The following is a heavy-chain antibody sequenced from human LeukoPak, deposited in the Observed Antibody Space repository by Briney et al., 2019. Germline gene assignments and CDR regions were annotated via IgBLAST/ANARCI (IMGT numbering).Heavy chain of an antibody. CDR3: AREFGEWGSFDY. V-gene: IGHV3-23*01. D-gene: IGHD3-10*01. Sequence: GGSLRLSCSASGFTFTTYAMSWVRQAPGKGLEWVSAISGSGSSTYYADSVKGRFTISRDNSKNTLFLQMNSLRAEDTAVYYCAREFGEWGSFDYWGQGTLVTVSS. J-gene: IGHJ4*02. CDR1: GFTFTTYA. CDR2: ISGSGSST.